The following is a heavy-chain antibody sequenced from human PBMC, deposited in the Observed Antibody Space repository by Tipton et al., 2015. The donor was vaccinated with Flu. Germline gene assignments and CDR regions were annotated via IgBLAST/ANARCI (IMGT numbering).Heavy chain of an antibody. CDR3: ARYRAAGCFDY. V-gene: IGHV4-61*02. D-gene: IGHD6-13*01. CDR1: GGSISSGSYY. J-gene: IGHJ4*02. Sequence: LRLSCTVSGGSISSGSYYWSWIRQPAGKGLEWIGRIYTSGSTNYNPSLKSRVTISVDTSKNQFSLKLSSVTAADTAVYYCARYRAAGCFDYWGQGTLVTVSS. CDR2: IYTSGST.